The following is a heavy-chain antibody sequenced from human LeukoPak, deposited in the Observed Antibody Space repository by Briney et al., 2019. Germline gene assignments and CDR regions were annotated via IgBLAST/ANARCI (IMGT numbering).Heavy chain of an antibody. V-gene: IGHV1-24*01. CDR3: ATTEAGVTYYYDSSGSHTRAFDI. CDR1: GYTLTELP. CDR2: FDPEDGET. D-gene: IGHD3-22*01. Sequence: ASVKVSCKVSGYTLTELPMHWVRQAPGKGLEWMGGFDPEDGETIYAQKFQGRVTMTEDTSTDTAYMELSSLRSEDTAVYYCATTEAGVTYYYDSSGSHTRAFDIWGQGTMVTVSS. J-gene: IGHJ3*02.